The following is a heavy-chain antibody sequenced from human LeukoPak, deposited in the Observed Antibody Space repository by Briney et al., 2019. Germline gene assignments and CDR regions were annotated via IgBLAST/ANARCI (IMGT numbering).Heavy chain of an antibody. CDR3: ARDAAAGVFFDY. V-gene: IGHV4-61*01. J-gene: IGHJ4*02. Sequence: PSQTLSLTCTVSGGSISSGSYCWSWIRQPPGKGLEWIGYIYYSGSTNYNPSLKSRLTISVDTSKNQFSLKMSSVTAADTAVYYCARDAAAGVFFDYWGQGTLVTVSP. D-gene: IGHD6-13*01. CDR2: IYYSGST. CDR1: GGSISSGSYC.